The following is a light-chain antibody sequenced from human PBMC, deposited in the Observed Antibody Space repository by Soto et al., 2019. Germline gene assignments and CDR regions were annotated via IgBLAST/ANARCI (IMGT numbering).Light chain of an antibody. J-gene: IGLJ3*02. V-gene: IGLV2-23*02. Sequence: QSALTQPASVSGSPRQSITISCTGTSRDVGLYNLVSWYQQLPGKAPKLIIYEVSERPSGISDRFSGSKSGNTASLTISGLQDGDEADYYCCSYVGSSILMFGGGTKVTVL. CDR1: SRDVGLYNL. CDR3: CSYVGSSILM. CDR2: EVS.